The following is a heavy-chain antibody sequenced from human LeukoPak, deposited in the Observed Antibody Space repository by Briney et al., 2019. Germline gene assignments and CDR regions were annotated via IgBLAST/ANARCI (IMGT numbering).Heavy chain of an antibody. J-gene: IGHJ4*02. CDR1: GGSFSGYY. CDR2: INHSGST. V-gene: IGHV4-34*01. D-gene: IGHD3-22*01. Sequence: SSETLSLTCAVYGGSFSGYYWSWIRQPPGKGLEWIGEINHSGSTNYNPSLKSRVTISVDTSKSQFSLKLNSMTAADAAVYYCARGAQTYYDKAPVDYWGQGTLVTVSS. CDR3: ARGAQTYYDKAPVDY.